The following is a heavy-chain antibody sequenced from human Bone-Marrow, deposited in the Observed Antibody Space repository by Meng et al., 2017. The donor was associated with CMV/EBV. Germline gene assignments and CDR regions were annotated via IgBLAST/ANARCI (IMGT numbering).Heavy chain of an antibody. V-gene: IGHV4-59*01. J-gene: IGHJ4*02. CDR3: ARGGYGDYEYDY. CDR2: IYYSGST. Sequence: SETLSLTCTVSGGSISSYYWSWIRQPPGKGLEWIGYIYYSGSTNYNPSLKSRVTISVDTSKNQFSLKLSPVTAADTAVYYCARGGYGDYEYDYWGQGTLVTVSS. D-gene: IGHD4-17*01. CDR1: GGSISSYY.